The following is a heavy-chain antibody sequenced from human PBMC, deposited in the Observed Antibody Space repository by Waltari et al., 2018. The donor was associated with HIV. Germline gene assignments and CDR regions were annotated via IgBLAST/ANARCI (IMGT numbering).Heavy chain of an antibody. CDR2: IRYDGSKK. CDR3: AKDLGRGYSYSYFDY. CDR1: GFTFSTSG. J-gene: IGHJ4*02. D-gene: IGHD5-18*01. Sequence: QVQLVESGGGVVQPGGSLRLSCAASGFTFSTSGMHWVRQAPGKGLAWVAVIRYDGSKKYHADSVKGRFTISRDNSKNTLYLQMNSLRAEDTAVYYCAKDLGRGYSYSYFDYWGQGTLVAVSS. V-gene: IGHV3-30*02.